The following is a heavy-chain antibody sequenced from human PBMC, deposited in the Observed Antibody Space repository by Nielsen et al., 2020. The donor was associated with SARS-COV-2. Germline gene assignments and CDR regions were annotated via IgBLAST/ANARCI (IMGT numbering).Heavy chain of an antibody. Sequence: SETLSLTCAVYGGSFSGYYWSWICPPPGKGLELSGEINHSGSTNYNPSLKSLVTISVDTSKNQFSLKLSSVTAADTAVYYCARGHGGFWSGYYHYYYYGMDVWGQGTTVTVSS. V-gene: IGHV4-34*01. J-gene: IGHJ6*02. CDR1: GGSFSGYY. CDR2: INHSGST. D-gene: IGHD3-3*01. CDR3: ARGHGGFWSGYYHYYYYGMDV.